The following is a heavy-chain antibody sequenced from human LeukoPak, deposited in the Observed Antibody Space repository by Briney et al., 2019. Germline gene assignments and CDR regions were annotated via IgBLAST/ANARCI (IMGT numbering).Heavy chain of an antibody. Sequence: NPGGSLRLSCAASGFTFSSYSMNWVRQAPGEGLEWVSSISSSSSYIYYADSVKGRFTISRDNAKNSLYLQMNSLRAEDTAVYYCASGYCSSTSCHHWGQGTLVTVSS. D-gene: IGHD2-2*03. CDR1: GFTFSSYS. V-gene: IGHV3-21*04. CDR2: ISSSSSYI. CDR3: ASGYCSSTSCHH. J-gene: IGHJ4*02.